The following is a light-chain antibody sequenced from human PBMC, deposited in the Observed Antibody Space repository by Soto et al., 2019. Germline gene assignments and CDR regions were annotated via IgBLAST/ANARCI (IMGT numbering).Light chain of an antibody. Sequence: EIVLTQSPGTLSLSPGERATLYCRSSQTVDANFLAWYQQKPGQAPRLLIYDASNRATGIPARFSGSGSGTDFTLTISSLEPEDFAIYYCQQRSNWPTFGQGTRLEIK. V-gene: IGKV3-11*01. CDR1: QTVDANF. CDR3: QQRSNWPT. J-gene: IGKJ5*01. CDR2: DAS.